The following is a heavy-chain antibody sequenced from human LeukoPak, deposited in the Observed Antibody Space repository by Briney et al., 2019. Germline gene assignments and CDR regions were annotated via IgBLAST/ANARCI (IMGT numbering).Heavy chain of an antibody. D-gene: IGHD2-2*01. Sequence: PSETLSLTCTVSGGSISSYYWSWIRQPAGKGLEWIGRIYTSGSTNYNPSLKSRVTMSVDTSKNQFSLKLSSVTAADTAVYYCARDRSACSSTSCYAWFDPWGQGTLVTVSS. CDR3: ARDRSACSSTSCYAWFDP. V-gene: IGHV4-4*07. J-gene: IGHJ5*02. CDR2: IYTSGST. CDR1: GGSISSYY.